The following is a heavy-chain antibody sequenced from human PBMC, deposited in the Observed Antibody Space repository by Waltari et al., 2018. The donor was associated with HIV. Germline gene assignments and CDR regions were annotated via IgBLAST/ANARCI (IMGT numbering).Heavy chain of an antibody. J-gene: IGHJ3*02. CDR3: VKDSGYNSSRGAFDI. CDR1: GFTFSKYP. Sequence: EVQLVESGGGLVQPGGSRRLSFSASGFTFSKYPIHWVRQAAGKGLEYVSAISGHGKNPYYVDSVKGRFTISRDNSKKMLYLQMRSLRAEDTALYYCVKDSGYNSSRGAFDIWGQGTMFIVSS. D-gene: IGHD3-22*01. V-gene: IGHV3-64D*06. CDR2: ISGHGKNP.